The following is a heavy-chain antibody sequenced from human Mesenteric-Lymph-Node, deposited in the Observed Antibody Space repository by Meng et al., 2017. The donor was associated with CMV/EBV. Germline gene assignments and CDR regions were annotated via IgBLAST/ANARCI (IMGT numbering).Heavy chain of an antibody. CDR1: GGSITSSSYY. Sequence: TLSLTCTVSGGSITSSSYYWGWIRQPPGKGLEWIGNIYYSGSTYYNPSLKSRVVISVDTSRNQFSLKLSSVTAADTAVYYCARARFNYFDSSGDPPDYWGQGTLVTVSS. J-gene: IGHJ4*02. CDR2: IYYSGST. V-gene: IGHV4-39*07. D-gene: IGHD3-22*01. CDR3: ARARFNYFDSSGDPPDY.